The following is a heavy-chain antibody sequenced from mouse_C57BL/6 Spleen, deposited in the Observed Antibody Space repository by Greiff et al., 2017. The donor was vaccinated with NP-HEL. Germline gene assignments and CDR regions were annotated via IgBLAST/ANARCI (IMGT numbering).Heavy chain of an antibody. J-gene: IGHJ4*01. CDR3: AKRDYYYGRRGDHYAMDY. V-gene: IGHV1-55*01. Sequence: VQLQQPGAELVKPGASVKMSCKASGYTFTSYWITWVKQRPGQGLEWIGDIYPGSGSTNYNEKFKSKATLTVDTSSSTAYMQLSSLTSEDSAVYYCAKRDYYYGRRGDHYAMDYWGQGTSVTVSS. CDR2: IYPGSGST. CDR1: GYTFTSYW. D-gene: IGHD1-1*01.